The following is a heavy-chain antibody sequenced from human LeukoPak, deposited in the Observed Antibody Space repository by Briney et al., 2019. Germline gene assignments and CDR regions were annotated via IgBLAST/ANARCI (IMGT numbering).Heavy chain of an antibody. J-gene: IGHJ5*02. CDR2: FSAYNGNT. D-gene: IGHD3-10*01. Sequence: ASVKVSCKASGYTFTSYGISWVRQAPGQGLEWMGWFSAYNGNTNHAQKLQGRVTMTTDTSTSTAYMELRSLRSDDTAVYYCARGTVLLWFGERDRYNWFDPWGQGTLVTVSS. CDR3: ARGTVLLWFGERDRYNWFDP. CDR1: GYTFTSYG. V-gene: IGHV1-18*01.